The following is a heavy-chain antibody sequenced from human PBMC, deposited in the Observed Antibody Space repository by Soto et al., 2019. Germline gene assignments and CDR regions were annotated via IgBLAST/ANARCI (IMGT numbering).Heavy chain of an antibody. CDR1: GFTFSSYV. CDR3: ARGLTVTTFGFDS. Sequence: GGSLRLSCAASGFTFSSYVMHWVRQAPGKGLEWVAVIWYDGSNKYYADSVKGRFTISRDNSKNTLYLQMNSLRAEDTAVYYCARGLTVTTFGFDSWGQGTLVTVSS. V-gene: IGHV3-33*01. D-gene: IGHD4-4*01. CDR2: IWYDGSNK. J-gene: IGHJ4*02.